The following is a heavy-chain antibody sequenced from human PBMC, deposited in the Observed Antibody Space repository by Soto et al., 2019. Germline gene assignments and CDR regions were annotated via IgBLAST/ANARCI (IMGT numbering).Heavy chain of an antibody. J-gene: IGHJ6*02. D-gene: IGHD3-16*01. CDR1: LSSYA. CDR2: ISVSGGST. CDR3: AKGDLFVGGTIYGMDV. V-gene: IGHV3-23*01. Sequence: XGSLRLSFAVSLSSYAMTCVRQAPGKGLEWVAGISVSGGSTNYAVSVKGRFTISRDNDKNTVYLQMNSLRAEDTAVYYCAKGDLFVGGTIYGMDVWGQGTTVTVSS.